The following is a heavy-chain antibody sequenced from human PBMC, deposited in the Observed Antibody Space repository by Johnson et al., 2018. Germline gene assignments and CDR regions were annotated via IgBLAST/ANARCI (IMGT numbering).Heavy chain of an antibody. CDR3: AIDSSMIRGVIRYGMDV. Sequence: QVQLQESGPGLMKPSQTLSLTCTVSGGSISSGSYYWSWIRQPAGKGLEWIGRIYTSGSTDYNPSLKSRVTISSDTSKNQFSLQLSSVTAADTAGYYCAIDSSMIRGVIRYGMDVWGQGTTVTVSS. V-gene: IGHV4-61*02. D-gene: IGHD3-10*01. CDR1: GGSISSGSYY. CDR2: IYTSGST. J-gene: IGHJ6*02.